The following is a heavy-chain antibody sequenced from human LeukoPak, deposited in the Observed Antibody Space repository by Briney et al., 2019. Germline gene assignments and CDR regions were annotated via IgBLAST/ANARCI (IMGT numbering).Heavy chain of an antibody. J-gene: IGHJ4*02. Sequence: SETLSLTCTVSGGSISSYYWSWIRQPPGKGLEWIGYIYYSGSTDYNPSLKSRVTISVDTSKNQASLKLSSVTAADTALYYCARGSAYYYYWGQGTLVTVSS. CDR2: IYYSGST. V-gene: IGHV4-59*01. CDR1: GGSISSYY. CDR3: ARGSAYYYY. D-gene: IGHD3-22*01.